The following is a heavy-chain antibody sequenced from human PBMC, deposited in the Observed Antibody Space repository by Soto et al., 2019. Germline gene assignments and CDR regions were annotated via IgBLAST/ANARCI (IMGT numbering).Heavy chain of an antibody. CDR2: ISGSGGST. Sequence: PGGSLRLSCAASGFTFSSYAMSWVRQAPGKGLEWVSAISGSGGSTYYADSVKGRFTISRDNAKNSLYLQMNSLRAEDTALYYCARDIPFYDSSVFGDAFDTCGQGTIFTV. J-gene: IGHJ3*02. CDR3: ARDIPFYDSSVFGDAFDT. V-gene: IGHV3-23*01. CDR1: GFTFSSYA. D-gene: IGHD3-22*01.